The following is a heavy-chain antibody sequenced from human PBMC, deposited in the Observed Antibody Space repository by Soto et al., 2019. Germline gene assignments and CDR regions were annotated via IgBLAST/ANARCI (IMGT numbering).Heavy chain of an antibody. CDR1: GGTFSSYT. CDR3: ARGGLTTVTTHFDY. V-gene: IGHV1-69*02. J-gene: IGHJ4*02. D-gene: IGHD4-17*01. Sequence: QVQLVQSGAEVKKPGSSVKVSCKASGGTFSSYTISWVRQAPGQGLEWMGRIIPILGIANYAQKFQGRVTITADKSTSTSYMELSSLRSEDTAVYYCARGGLTTVTTHFDYWGQGTLVTVSS. CDR2: IIPILGIA.